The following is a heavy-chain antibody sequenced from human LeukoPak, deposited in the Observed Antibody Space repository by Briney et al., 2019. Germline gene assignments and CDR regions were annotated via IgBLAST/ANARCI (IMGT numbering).Heavy chain of an antibody. Sequence: ASVKVSCKVSGYTLTELSMHWVRQAPGKGLEWMGGFDPEDGETTYAQKFQGRVTMTEDTSTDTAYMELSSLRSEDTAVYYCATATYYYGSGSYYNPPDYYYYYMDVWGKGTTVTVSS. V-gene: IGHV1-24*01. CDR1: GYTLTELS. D-gene: IGHD3-10*01. J-gene: IGHJ6*03. CDR2: FDPEDGET. CDR3: ATATYYYGSGSYYNPPDYYYYYMDV.